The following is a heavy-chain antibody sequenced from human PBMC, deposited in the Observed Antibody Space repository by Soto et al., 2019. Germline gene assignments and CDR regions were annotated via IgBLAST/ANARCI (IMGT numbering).Heavy chain of an antibody. V-gene: IGHV4-59*08. J-gene: IGHJ6*01. D-gene: IGHD3-9*01. CDR2: IYYSGST. Sequence: SETLSLTCTVTGGSISSYYWSWIRQPPGKGLEWIGYIYYSGSTNYNPSLKSRVTISVDTSKNQFSLKLSSVTAADTAVYYCARLPAYYDSLTGYYTDYYYHGMDVWGQGTTVTVSS. CDR3: ARLPAYYDSLTGYYTDYYYHGMDV. CDR1: GGSISSYY.